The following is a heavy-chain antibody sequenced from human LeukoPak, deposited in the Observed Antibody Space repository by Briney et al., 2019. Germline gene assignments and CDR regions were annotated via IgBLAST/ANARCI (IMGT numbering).Heavy chain of an antibody. D-gene: IGHD3-9*01. J-gene: IGHJ4*02. CDR1: GGSISTYY. CDR2: VSTSGTT. V-gene: IGHV4-4*07. CDR3: ARGSYYDTLTGYYRGSFDS. Sequence: SETLSLTCTVSGGSISTYYWSWIRQPSEKGLEWIGRVSTSGTTQYNPSFKSRVTMSVDTSSNQFSLKLSSVTAADTAVYYCARGSYYDTLTGYYRGSFDSWGQGTLVTVSS.